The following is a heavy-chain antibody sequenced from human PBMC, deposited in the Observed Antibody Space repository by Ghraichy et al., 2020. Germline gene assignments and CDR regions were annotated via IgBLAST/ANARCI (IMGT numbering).Heavy chain of an antibody. Sequence: ASVKVSCKASGYTFTSYGISWVRQAPGQGLEWMGWISAYNGNTNYAQKLQGRVTMTTDTSTSTAYMELRSLRSDDTAVYYCARSGYWNYLNAKFDYWGQGTLVTVSS. V-gene: IGHV1-18*01. D-gene: IGHD1-7*01. CDR2: ISAYNGNT. J-gene: IGHJ4*02. CDR3: ARSGYWNYLNAKFDY. CDR1: GYTFTSYG.